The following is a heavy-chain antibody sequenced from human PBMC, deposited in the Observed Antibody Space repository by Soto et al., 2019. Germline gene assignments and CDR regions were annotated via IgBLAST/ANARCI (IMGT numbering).Heavy chain of an antibody. CDR2: IYYSGST. J-gene: IGHJ4*02. D-gene: IGHD3-9*01. CDR1: GGSISSGGYY. V-gene: IGHV4-31*03. CDR3: ARGGHYDILTGYSSYYFDY. Sequence: SETLSLTCTVSGGSISSGGYYWSWIRQHPGKGLEWIGYIYYSGSTYYNPSLKSRVTISVDTSKNQFSLKLSSVTAADTAVYYCARGGHYDILTGYSSYYFDYWGQGTLVTVSS.